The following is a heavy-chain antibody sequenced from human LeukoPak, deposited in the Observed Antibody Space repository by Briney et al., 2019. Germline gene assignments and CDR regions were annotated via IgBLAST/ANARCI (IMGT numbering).Heavy chain of an antibody. J-gene: IGHJ6*02. CDR1: GFTFSSYG. CDR3: ARDDYYDSSGYPKNYYYYGMDV. D-gene: IGHD3-22*01. CDR2: IYSGGST. Sequence: GGSLRLSCAASGFTFSSYGMHWVRQAPGKGMEWVSVIYSGGSTYYADSVKGRFTISRDNSKNTLHLQMNSLRAEDTAVYYCARDDYYDSSGYPKNYYYYGMDVWGQGTTVTVSS. V-gene: IGHV3-66*01.